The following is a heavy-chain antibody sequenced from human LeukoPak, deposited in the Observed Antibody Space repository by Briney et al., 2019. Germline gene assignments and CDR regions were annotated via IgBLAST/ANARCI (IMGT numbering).Heavy chain of an antibody. CDR3: ARDNPWIDY. D-gene: IGHD1-1*01. J-gene: IGHJ4*02. CDR2: IKQDGSEK. CDR1: GFAFSSYA. Sequence: PGGSLRLSCAASGFAFSSYAMSWVRQAPGKGLEWVANIKQDGSEKYYVDSVKGRFTISRDNAKNSLYLQMNSLRAEDTAVYYCARDNPWIDYWGQGTLVTVSS. V-gene: IGHV3-7*01.